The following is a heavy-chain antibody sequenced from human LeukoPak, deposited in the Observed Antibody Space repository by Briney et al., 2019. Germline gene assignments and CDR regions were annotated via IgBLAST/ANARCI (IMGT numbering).Heavy chain of an antibody. D-gene: IGHD6-19*01. V-gene: IGHV1-8*03. J-gene: IGHJ6*03. Sequence: GSSVKVSCKASGGTFSSYAINWVRQATGQGLEWMGWMNPNSGNTGYAQKFQGRVTITRNTSISTAYMELSSLRSEDTAVYYCARVTTKQQWLVRYYYSYMDVWGKGTTVTVSS. CDR2: MNPNSGNT. CDR3: ARVTTKQQWLVRYYYSYMDV. CDR1: GGTFSSYA.